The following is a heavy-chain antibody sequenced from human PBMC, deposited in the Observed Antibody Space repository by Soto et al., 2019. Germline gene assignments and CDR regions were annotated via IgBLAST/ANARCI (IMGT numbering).Heavy chain of an antibody. V-gene: IGHV1-69*12. CDR2: IIPIFGTA. CDR3: ASAKGTGYCSGGSCPWGGMDV. J-gene: IGHJ6*02. Sequence: QVQLVQSGAEVQKPGSSVKVSCKASGGTFSSYAISWVRQAPGQGLEWMGGIIPIFGTANYAQKFQGRVTITADESTSTAYMELSSLRSEDTAVYYCASAKGTGYCSGGSCPWGGMDVWGQGTTVTVSS. D-gene: IGHD2-15*01. CDR1: GGTFSSYA.